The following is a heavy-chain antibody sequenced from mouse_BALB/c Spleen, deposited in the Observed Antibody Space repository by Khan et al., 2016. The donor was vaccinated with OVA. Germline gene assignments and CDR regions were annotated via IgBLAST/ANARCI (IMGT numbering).Heavy chain of an antibody. CDR1: GYSITSDYA. CDR2: ITYSGRT. Sequence: EVQLQESGPGLVKPSQSLSLTCTVTGYSITSDYAWNWIRQFPGNRLEWMGYITYSGRTSYTPSFKSRISITRDTSKNQFFLQLNSVTIDDTATYYCSGGRAYWGQGTLVTVSA. V-gene: IGHV3-2*02. J-gene: IGHJ3*01. CDR3: SGGRAY. D-gene: IGHD3-3*01.